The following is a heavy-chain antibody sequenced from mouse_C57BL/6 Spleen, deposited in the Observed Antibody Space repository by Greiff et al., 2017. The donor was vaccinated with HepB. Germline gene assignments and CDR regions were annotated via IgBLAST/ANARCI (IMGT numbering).Heavy chain of an antibody. D-gene: IGHD1-1*01. CDR2: IDPETGGT. CDR1: GYTFTDYE. J-gene: IGHJ4*01. Sequence: QVQLQQSGAELVRPGASVTLSCKASGYTFTDYEMHWVKQTPVHGLEWIGAIDPETGGTAYNQKFKGKAILTADKSSSTAYMELRSLTSEDSAVYYCTRWDYYGSSRYAMDYWGQGTSVTVSS. V-gene: IGHV1-15*01. CDR3: TRWDYYGSSRYAMDY.